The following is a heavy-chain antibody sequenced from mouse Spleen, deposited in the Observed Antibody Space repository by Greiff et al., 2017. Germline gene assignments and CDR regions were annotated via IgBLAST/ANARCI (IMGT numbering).Heavy chain of an antibody. CDR2: INPDSSTI. Sequence: VQLQQSGGGLVQPGGSLKLSCAASGFDFSRYWMSWVRQAPGKGLEWIGEINPDSSTINYTPSLKDKFIISRDNAKNTLYLQMSKVRSEDTALYYCARLGLGRGFDYWGQGTTLTVSS. J-gene: IGHJ2*01. CDR3: ARLGLGRGFDY. V-gene: IGHV4-1*02. D-gene: IGHD4-1*01. CDR1: GFDFSRYW.